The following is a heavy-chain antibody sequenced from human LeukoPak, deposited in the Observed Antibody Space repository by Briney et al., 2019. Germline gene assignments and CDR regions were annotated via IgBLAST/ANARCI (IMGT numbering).Heavy chain of an antibody. V-gene: IGHV1-24*01. CDR3: ATVGVTRTPSIAAAQFDY. CDR1: GYTLTELS. CDR2: FDPEDGET. D-gene: IGHD6-13*01. Sequence: ASVKVSCNISGYTLTELSIYWVRQAPGKGLEWMGGFDPEDGETIYAQKFQGRVTMTEDTSTDTAYMELSSLRSEDTAVYYCATVGVTRTPSIAAAQFDYWGQGTLVTVSS. J-gene: IGHJ4*02.